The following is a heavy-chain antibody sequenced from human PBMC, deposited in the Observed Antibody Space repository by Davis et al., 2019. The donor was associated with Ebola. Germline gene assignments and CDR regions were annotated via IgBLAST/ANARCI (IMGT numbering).Heavy chain of an antibody. D-gene: IGHD1-20*01. CDR2: LSANNGNT. CDR3: ARGSNNWELPIDY. J-gene: IGHJ4*02. CDR1: GYSFINHG. Sequence: ASVKVSCKTSGYSFINHGINWVRQAPGQGPEWMGWLSANNGNTNYAQQFQGRVTMTTDTSTSTVHMELTSLRSDDTAVYYCARGSNNWELPIDYWGQGTLVSVSS. V-gene: IGHV1-18*01.